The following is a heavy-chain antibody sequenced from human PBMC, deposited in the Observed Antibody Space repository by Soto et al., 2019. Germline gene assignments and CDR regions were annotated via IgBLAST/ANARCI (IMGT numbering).Heavy chain of an antibody. J-gene: IGHJ4*02. Sequence: SGPTLVNPTQTLTLTCTVSGFSVSARGVGVGWIRQPPGKALEWLGIIYWNDDKRYSPSLKSRLTIAKDTSKNQVVLTMTNMDPVDTATYYCAHSPWGAAPDYWGQGTLVTVSS. CDR1: GFSVSARGVG. CDR3: AHSPWGAAPDY. CDR2: IYWNDDK. D-gene: IGHD3-16*01. V-gene: IGHV2-5*01.